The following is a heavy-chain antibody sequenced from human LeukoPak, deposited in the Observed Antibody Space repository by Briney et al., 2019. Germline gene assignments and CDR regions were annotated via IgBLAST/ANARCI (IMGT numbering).Heavy chain of an antibody. CDR1: GFTFSRYA. CDR3: AKSSGLTVTSSRVFHT. J-gene: IGHJ3*02. D-gene: IGHD3-3*01. Sequence: PRGSLRLSSAASGFTFSRYAMTSVRQTPGKGMEWVSSICGGGDGTDYADSVKGRFTISRDNSKNTLYLQMNSLRAEDTAVYYCAKSSGLTVTSSRVFHTWGQGTMVTVSS. CDR2: ICGGGDGT. V-gene: IGHV3-23*01.